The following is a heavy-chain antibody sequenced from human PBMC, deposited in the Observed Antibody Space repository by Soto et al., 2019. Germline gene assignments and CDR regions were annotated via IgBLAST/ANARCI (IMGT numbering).Heavy chain of an antibody. CDR3: VVVAATHTLDY. D-gene: IGHD2-15*01. V-gene: IGHV1-69*02. Sequence: SVKVSCKASGGTFSSYTISWVRQAPGQGLEWMGRIIPILGIPTYAQKFQGRVTMTEDTSTDTAYMELSSLRSEDTAVYYCVVVAATHTLDYWGQGTLVTVSS. CDR2: IIPILGIP. J-gene: IGHJ4*02. CDR1: GGTFSSYT.